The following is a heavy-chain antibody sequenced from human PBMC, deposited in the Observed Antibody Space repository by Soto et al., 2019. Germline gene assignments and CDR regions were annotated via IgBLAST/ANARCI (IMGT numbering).Heavy chain of an antibody. Sequence: QVQLVQSGAEVKKPGSSVKVSCKASGGTFSSYTISWVRQAPGQGLEWMGRIIPILGIANNAQKFQGRVTITADKSTSTAYMELSSVRSEDTAVYYCARLLESRSSNWFDPWGQGTLVTVS. CDR3: ARLLESRSSNWFDP. CDR2: IIPILGIA. D-gene: IGHD3-10*01. CDR1: GGTFSSYT. V-gene: IGHV1-69*02. J-gene: IGHJ5*02.